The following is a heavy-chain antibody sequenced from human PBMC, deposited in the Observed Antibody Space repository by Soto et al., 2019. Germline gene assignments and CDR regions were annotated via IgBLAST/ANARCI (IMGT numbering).Heavy chain of an antibody. D-gene: IGHD6-13*01. CDR3: ARGSDYCSSVDDGWYFNP. CDR1: VGSISGGGYS. V-gene: IGHV4-30-2*01. J-gene: IGHJ2*01. CDR2: IYHSGST. Sequence: SETLSLTFTFSVGSISGGGYSWSWIRQPPWKGLEWIGYIYHSGSTYYNPSLKSRVTISVDRSKNQFSLKLRSVTAADTAVYYCARGSDYCSSVDDGWYFNPWGRGTL.